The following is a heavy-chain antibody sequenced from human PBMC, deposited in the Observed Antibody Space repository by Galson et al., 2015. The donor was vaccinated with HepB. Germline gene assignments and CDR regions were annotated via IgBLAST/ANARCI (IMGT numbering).Heavy chain of an antibody. D-gene: IGHD6-13*01. J-gene: IGHJ4*02. CDR3: ARDTWQAAAGTSFDY. V-gene: IGHV1-18*01. Sequence: SVKVSCKASGYTFTSYGISWVRQAPGQGLEWMGWISAYNGNTNYAQKLQGRVTMTTDTSTSTAYMELRSLRSDDTAVYNCARDTWQAAAGTSFDYWGQGTLVTVSS. CDR2: ISAYNGNT. CDR1: GYTFTSYG.